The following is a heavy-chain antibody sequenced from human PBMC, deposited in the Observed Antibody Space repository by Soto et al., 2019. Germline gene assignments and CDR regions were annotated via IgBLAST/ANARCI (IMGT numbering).Heavy chain of an antibody. CDR2: INTYSDDT. CDR1: GYTFANYG. V-gene: IGHV1-18*04. J-gene: IGHJ4*02. CDR3: VRGYSGSYNFDY. Sequence: QVQLVQSGAEVKKPGASVKVSCKAFGYTFANYGIAWVRQAPGQGLEWVGWINTYSDDTNYAQTLQGRVTMTTDTSTSTASLELRGLTSDDTAVYYCVRGYSGSYNFDYWGQGTLVTVSS. D-gene: IGHD1-26*01.